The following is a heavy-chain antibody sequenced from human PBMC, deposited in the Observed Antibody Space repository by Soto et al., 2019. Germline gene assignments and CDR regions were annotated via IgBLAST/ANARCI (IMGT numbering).Heavy chain of an antibody. D-gene: IGHD2-15*01. V-gene: IGHV1-46*01. Sequence: GAAVKVSCKASGYIFTAYSMHWVRQAPGQGXEWMGVVNPSGGSTNYAQKFQGRITVTRDTSTSTVYMDLSSLTSEDTAVYYCAREENCSDGICYSEYFQRWGQGTLGSVSS. CDR1: GYIFTAYS. CDR2: VNPSGGST. J-gene: IGHJ1*01. CDR3: AREENCSDGICYSEYFQR.